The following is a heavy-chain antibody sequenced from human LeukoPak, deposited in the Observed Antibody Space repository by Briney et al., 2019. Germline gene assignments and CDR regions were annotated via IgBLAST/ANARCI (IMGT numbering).Heavy chain of an antibody. J-gene: IGHJ4*02. CDR1: GFTFTTYF. CDR3: ARDHVAAAGTGDY. D-gene: IGHD6-13*01. CDR2: ISAYNGNT. Sequence: ASVKVSCKASGFTFTTYFMHWVRQAPGQGLEWMGWISAYNGNTNYAQKLQGRVTMTTDTSTSTAYMELRSLRSDDTAVYYCARDHVAAAGTGDYWGQGTLVTVPS. V-gene: IGHV1-18*04.